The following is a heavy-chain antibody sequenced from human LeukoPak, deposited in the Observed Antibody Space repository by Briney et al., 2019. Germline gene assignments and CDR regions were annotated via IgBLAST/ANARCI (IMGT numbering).Heavy chain of an antibody. Sequence: GRSLRLSCAASGFTFSSYGMHWVRQAPGKGLEWVAVISYDGSNKYYADSVKGRFTISRDNSKNTLYLQMNSLRAEDTAVYYCARVRFYYDSSGYGFFDYWGQGALVTVSS. CDR3: ARVRFYYDSSGYGFFDY. CDR2: ISYDGSNK. D-gene: IGHD3-22*01. CDR1: GFTFSSYG. J-gene: IGHJ4*02. V-gene: IGHV3-30*03.